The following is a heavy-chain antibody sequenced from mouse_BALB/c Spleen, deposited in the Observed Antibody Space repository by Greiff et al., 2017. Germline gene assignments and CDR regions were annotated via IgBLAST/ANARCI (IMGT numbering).Heavy chain of an antibody. Sequence: VQLKQSGAELVRSGASVKLSCTASGFNIKDYYMHWVKQRPEQGLEWIGWIDPENGDTEYAPKFQGKATMTADTSSNTAYLQLSSLTSEDTAVYYCNAWGESAMDYWGQGTSVTVSS. J-gene: IGHJ4*01. CDR1: GFNIKDYY. CDR2: IDPENGDT. V-gene: IGHV14-4*02. CDR3: NAWGESAMDY.